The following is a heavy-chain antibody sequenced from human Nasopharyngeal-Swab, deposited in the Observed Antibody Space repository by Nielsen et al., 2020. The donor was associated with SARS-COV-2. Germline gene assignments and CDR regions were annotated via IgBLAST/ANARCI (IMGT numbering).Heavy chain of an antibody. CDR2: IVVGSGNT. D-gene: IGHD2-8*01. J-gene: IGHJ4*02. CDR1: GFTFTSSA. V-gene: IGHV1-58*01. Sequence: SVKVSCKASGFTFTSSAVQWVRQARGQRLEWIGWIVVGSGNTNYAQKFQERVTITRDMSTSTAHMELSSLRSEDTAVYYRAADGFSLYYFDYWGQGTLVTVSS. CDR3: AADGFSLYYFDY.